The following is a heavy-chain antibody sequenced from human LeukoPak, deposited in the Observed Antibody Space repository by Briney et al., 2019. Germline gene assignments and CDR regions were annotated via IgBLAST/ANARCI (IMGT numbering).Heavy chain of an antibody. D-gene: IGHD3-10*01. CDR1: GFTSSSCG. J-gene: IGHJ4*02. V-gene: IGHV3-33*01. Sequence: GGSLRLSCAASGFTSSSCGMHWVRQAPGKGLEWVAVIWYDGSNKYYADSVKGRFTISRDNSKNTLYLQMNSLRAEDTAVYYCARGYYGSGSYYSGGFVEPSFVYWGQGTLVTVSS. CDR2: IWYDGSNK. CDR3: ARGYYGSGSYYSGGFVEPSFVY.